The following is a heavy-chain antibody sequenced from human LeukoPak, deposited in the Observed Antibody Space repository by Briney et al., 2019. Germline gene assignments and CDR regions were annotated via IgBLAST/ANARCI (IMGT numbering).Heavy chain of an antibody. CDR1: GDSVSSNSVT. CDR3: ARSRYCSGGSCLAQYFQH. CDR2: TYYRSTWYN. D-gene: IGHD2-15*01. J-gene: IGHJ1*01. Sequence: SQTLSLTCAISGDSVSSNSVTWNWIRQSPSRGLEWLGRTYYRSTWYNDYAVSVRGRITVNPDTSKNQFSLHLNSVTPEDTAVYYCARSRYCSGGSCLAQYFQHWGQGTLVTVPS. V-gene: IGHV6-1*01.